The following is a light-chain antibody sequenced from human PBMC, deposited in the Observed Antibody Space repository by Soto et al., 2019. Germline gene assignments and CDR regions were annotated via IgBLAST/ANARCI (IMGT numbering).Light chain of an antibody. CDR1: QSVSSY. V-gene: IGKV3-11*01. J-gene: IGKJ5*01. CDR2: DAS. Sequence: EIVLTHSPATLSLSPGERVTLSSRASQSVSSYLAWYQQKPGQAPRLFIYDASTRATGIPARFSGSGSGTDFTLTISSLEPEDFAVYYCQQRSEWPITFGQGTRLETK. CDR3: QQRSEWPIT.